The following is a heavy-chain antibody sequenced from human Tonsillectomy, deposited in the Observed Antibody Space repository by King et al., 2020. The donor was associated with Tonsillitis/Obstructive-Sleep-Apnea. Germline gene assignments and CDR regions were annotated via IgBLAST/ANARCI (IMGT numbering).Heavy chain of an antibody. J-gene: IGHJ5*02. V-gene: IGHV1-69*06. CDR3: ARDLSATMVRGVFITGGWFDP. D-gene: IGHD3-10*01. Sequence: QLVQSGAEVKKPGSSVRVSCKASGGTFSSYAISWLLQAPGQGLEWMGGIIPISGTVNYAKKFQGRVTITAEKSTGTAYMELSSLRSEDAALYYCARDLSATMVRGVFITGGWFDPWGQGTLVTVSS. CDR1: GGTFSSYA. CDR2: IIPISGTV.